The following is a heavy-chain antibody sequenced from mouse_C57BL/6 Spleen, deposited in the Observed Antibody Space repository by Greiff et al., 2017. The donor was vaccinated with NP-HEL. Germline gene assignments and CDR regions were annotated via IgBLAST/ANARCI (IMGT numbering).Heavy chain of an antibody. CDR3: ARSLLTGLAMDY. V-gene: IGHV7-3*01. J-gene: IGHJ4*01. Sequence: EVKVVESGGGLVQPGGSLSLSCAASGFTFTDYYMSWVRQPPGKALEWLGFIRNKANGYTTEYSASVKGRFTISRDNSQSILYLQMNALRAEDSATYYCARSLLTGLAMDYWGQGTSVTVSS. D-gene: IGHD4-1*01. CDR2: IRNKANGYTT. CDR1: GFTFTDYY.